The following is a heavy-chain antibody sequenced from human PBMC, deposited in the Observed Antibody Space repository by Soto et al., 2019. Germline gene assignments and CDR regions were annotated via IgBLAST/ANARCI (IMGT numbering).Heavy chain of an antibody. Sequence: EVQLLESGGGLVQPGGSLRLSCAASGFTFSSYAMSWVRQAPGKGLEWVSAISGSGGSTYYADSVKGRFTISRDNSKNXLYLQMSSLRAEDTAVYYCAKSGSSGSYLYWYFDLWGRGTLVTVSS. CDR1: GFTFSSYA. V-gene: IGHV3-23*01. CDR3: AKSGSSGSYLYWYFDL. J-gene: IGHJ2*01. D-gene: IGHD3-22*01. CDR2: ISGSGGST.